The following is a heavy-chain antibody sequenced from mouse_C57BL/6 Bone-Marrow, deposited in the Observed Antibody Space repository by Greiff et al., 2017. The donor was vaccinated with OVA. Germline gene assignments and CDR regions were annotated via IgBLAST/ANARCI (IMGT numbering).Heavy chain of an antibody. Sequence: VKLQQPGTELVKPGASVKLSCKASGYTFTSYWMHWVKQRPGQGLEWIGNINPSNGGTNYNEKFKSKATLTVDKSSSTAYMQLSSLTSEDSAVYYCARRDYDGSYWYFDVWGTGTTVTVSS. CDR3: ARRDYDGSYWYFDV. CDR2: INPSNGGT. V-gene: IGHV1-53*01. CDR1: GYTFTSYW. J-gene: IGHJ1*03. D-gene: IGHD2-4*01.